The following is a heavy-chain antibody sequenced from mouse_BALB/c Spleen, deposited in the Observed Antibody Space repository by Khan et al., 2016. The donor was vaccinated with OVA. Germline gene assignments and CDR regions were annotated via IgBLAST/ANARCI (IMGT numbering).Heavy chain of an antibody. V-gene: IGHV1S132*01. CDR1: GYIFTSYW. CDR3: AREEALYYFDY. D-gene: IGHD3-2*02. CDR2: IYPGTDNT. Sequence: QVQLQQSGAELVRPGASVKLSCKTSGYIFTSYWIHWVKQRSGQGLEWIARIYPGTDNTYYTEKVKDRATLTADKSSSTAYMQLSSLKSEDSAGDVCAREEALYYFDYWGQGTTLTVSS. J-gene: IGHJ2*01.